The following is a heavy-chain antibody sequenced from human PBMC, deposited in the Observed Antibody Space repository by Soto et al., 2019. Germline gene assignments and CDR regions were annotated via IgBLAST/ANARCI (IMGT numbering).Heavy chain of an antibody. D-gene: IGHD2-2*01. CDR2: ISAYNGNT. Sequence: GASVKVSCKASGYTFTSYGISWVRQAPGQGLEWMGWISAYNGNTNYAQKLQGRVTMTTDTSTSTAYMELRSLRSDDTAVYYCARDFYCSSTSCYFRYGMDVWGQGTTVTV. V-gene: IGHV1-18*04. CDR3: ARDFYCSSTSCYFRYGMDV. J-gene: IGHJ6*02. CDR1: GYTFTSYG.